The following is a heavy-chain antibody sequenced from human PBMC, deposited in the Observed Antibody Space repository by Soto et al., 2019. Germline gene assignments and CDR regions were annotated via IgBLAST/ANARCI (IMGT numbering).Heavy chain of an antibody. J-gene: IGHJ6*02. D-gene: IGHD3-10*01. Sequence: SETLSLTCTVSGGSISSSSYYWGWIRQPPGKGLEWIGYIYYSGSTNYNPSLKSRVTISVDTSKNQFSLKLSSVTAADTAMYYCARVGGSGSYYNGGYYYYGMDVWGQGTTVTVSS. CDR2: IYYSGST. V-gene: IGHV4-61*05. CDR3: ARVGGSGSYYNGGYYYYGMDV. CDR1: GGSISSSSYY.